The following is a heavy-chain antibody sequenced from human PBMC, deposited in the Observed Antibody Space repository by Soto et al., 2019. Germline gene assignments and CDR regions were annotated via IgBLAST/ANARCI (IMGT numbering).Heavy chain of an antibody. V-gene: IGHV1-3*01. CDR1: GYTFTSYA. D-gene: IGHD3-10*01. J-gene: IGHJ3*02. CDR2: INAGNGNT. Sequence: GASVKVSCKASGYTFTSYAMHWVRQAPGQRLEWMGWINAGNGNTKYSQKFQGRVTITRDTSASTAYTELSSLRSEDTAVYYCARVRFVDGDSVAFDIWGQGTMVTVS. CDR3: ARVRFVDGDSVAFDI.